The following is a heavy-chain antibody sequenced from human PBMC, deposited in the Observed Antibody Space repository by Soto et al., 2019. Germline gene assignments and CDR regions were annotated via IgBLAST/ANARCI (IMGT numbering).Heavy chain of an antibody. Sequence: EVQLVESGGGLVQPGGSLRLSCAASGFTFSSYWMHWVRQAPGKGLVWVSRIESDGGGTSYADSVKGRFTISRDNAKNTLYLQMNSLRAEDTAVYYCAREDLGYCSSTSCFFDSWGQGTLVTVSS. D-gene: IGHD2-2*01. CDR3: AREDLGYCSSTSCFFDS. J-gene: IGHJ4*02. V-gene: IGHV3-74*01. CDR2: IESDGGGT. CDR1: GFTFSSYW.